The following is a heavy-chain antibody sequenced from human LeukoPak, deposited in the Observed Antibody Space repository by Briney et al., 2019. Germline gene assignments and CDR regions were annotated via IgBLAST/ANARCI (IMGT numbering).Heavy chain of an antibody. CDR1: GYTFTSYG. CDR2: ISAYNGNT. D-gene: IGHD3-10*01. J-gene: IGHJ4*02. Sequence: GASVKVSCKASGYTFTSYGMSWVRQVPGQGLEWMGWISAYNGNTNYAQKLQGRVTMTTDTSTSTAYMELRSLRSDDTAVYYCARLLPRGYYFDYWGQGTLVTVSS. CDR3: ARLLPRGYYFDY. V-gene: IGHV1-18*04.